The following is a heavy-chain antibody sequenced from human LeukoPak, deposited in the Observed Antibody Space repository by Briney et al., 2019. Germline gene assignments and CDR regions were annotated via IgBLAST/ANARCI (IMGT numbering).Heavy chain of an antibody. V-gene: IGHV3-23*01. CDR2: LSGSGSST. Sequence: PGGSLRLSCAASGFTFSSYAMSWVRQPPGKGLEWVSTLSGSGSSTYYSDSVKGRFTISRDNSKNTLYLQMNSLRAEDTAVYYCANGPGLYCSGGSCDSYYWGQGTLVTVSS. J-gene: IGHJ4*02. CDR1: GFTFSSYA. CDR3: ANGPGLYCSGGSCDSYY. D-gene: IGHD2-15*01.